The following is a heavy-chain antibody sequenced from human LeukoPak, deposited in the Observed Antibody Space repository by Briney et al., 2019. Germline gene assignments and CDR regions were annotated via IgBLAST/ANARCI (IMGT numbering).Heavy chain of an antibody. CDR1: GGSFSGYY. CDR2: INHSGST. D-gene: IGHD6-6*01. V-gene: IGHV4-34*01. CDR3: ARGHRIAARLRDFGLY. J-gene: IGHJ4*02. Sequence: SETLSLTCAVYGGSFSGYYWSWIRQPPGKGLEWIGEINHSGSTNYNPSLKSRVTISVDTSKNQFSLKLSSVTAADTAVYYCARGHRIAARLRDFGLYWGQGTLVTVSS.